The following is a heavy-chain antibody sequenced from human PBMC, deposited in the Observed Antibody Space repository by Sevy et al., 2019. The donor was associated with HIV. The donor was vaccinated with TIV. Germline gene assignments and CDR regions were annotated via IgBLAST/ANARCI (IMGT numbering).Heavy chain of an antibody. Sequence: GGSLRLSCAASVFTFSFYDMHWVRQATGKGLEWVSGFGIAGDTYYAGSVKGRFTISRDNAKNSLYLQMKSLRAGDTAVYYCARKSTSYSHFDYWGQGTLVTVSS. J-gene: IGHJ4*02. D-gene: IGHD1-26*01. V-gene: IGHV3-13*01. CDR1: VFTFSFYD. CDR3: ARKSTSYSHFDY. CDR2: FGIAGDT.